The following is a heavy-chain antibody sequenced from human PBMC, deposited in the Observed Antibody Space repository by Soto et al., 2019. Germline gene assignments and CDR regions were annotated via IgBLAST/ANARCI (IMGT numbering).Heavy chain of an antibody. Sequence: QVQLQESGPGLVKPSQTLSLTCTVSGGSITSGGYYWSWIRQHPGKGLEWIGYIYYSGSTYYNPSLKSRVTISVDTSKNQFSLKLSSVTAADTAVYYCASHGYSSSWHYWFDPWGQGTLVTVSS. V-gene: IGHV4-31*03. D-gene: IGHD6-13*01. CDR1: GGSITSGGYY. CDR2: IYYSGST. CDR3: ASHGYSSSWHYWFDP. J-gene: IGHJ5*02.